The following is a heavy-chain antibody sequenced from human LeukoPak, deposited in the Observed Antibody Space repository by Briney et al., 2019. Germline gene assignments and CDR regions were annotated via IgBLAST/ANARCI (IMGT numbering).Heavy chain of an antibody. CDR2: ISGSGGST. D-gene: IGHD6-19*01. CDR1: GFTFSDYP. V-gene: IGHV3-23*01. J-gene: IGHJ4*02. CDR3: AKLRESGWLYYFDY. Sequence: GGSLRLSCETSGFTFSDYPMSWVRQAPGKGLEWVSAISGSGGSTYYADSVKGRFTISRDNSKNTLYLQMNSLRAEDTAVYYCAKLRESGWLYYFDYWGQGTLVTVSS.